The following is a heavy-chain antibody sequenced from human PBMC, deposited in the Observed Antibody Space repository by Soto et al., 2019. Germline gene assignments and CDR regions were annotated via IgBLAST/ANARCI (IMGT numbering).Heavy chain of an antibody. D-gene: IGHD6-19*01. CDR2: IWYDGSNK. V-gene: IGHV3-33*01. CDR1: GFTFSSYG. CDR3: ARDDGVGVAGPLWY. Sequence: QVQLVESGGGVVQPGRSLRLSCAASGFTFSSYGMHWVRQAPGKGLEWVAVIWYDGSNKYYADSVKGRFTISRDNSKNTLYLQMNSLRAEDTAVYYWARDDGVGVAGPLWYWGQGTLVTVSS. J-gene: IGHJ4*02.